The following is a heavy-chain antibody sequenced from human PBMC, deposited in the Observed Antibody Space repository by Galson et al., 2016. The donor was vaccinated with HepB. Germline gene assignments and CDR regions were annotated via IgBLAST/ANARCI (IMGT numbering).Heavy chain of an antibody. Sequence: SETLSLTCAVYGGSFSGHYWSCIRQAPGMGLEWIAEINHSGYTNYNPSLESRATISIDTSKNQFSLKLTSVTAADTAVYFCASRPLEEGDYGWVDVGNWFDPWGQGTLVTVSA. J-gene: IGHJ5*02. CDR1: GGSFSGHY. D-gene: IGHD4-17*01. V-gene: IGHV4-34*01. CDR2: INHSGYT. CDR3: ASRPLEEGDYGWVDVGNWFDP.